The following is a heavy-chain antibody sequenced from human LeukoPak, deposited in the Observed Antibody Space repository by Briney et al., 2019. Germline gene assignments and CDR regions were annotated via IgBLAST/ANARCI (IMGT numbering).Heavy chain of an antibody. Sequence: ASVRVSCKASGYTFTAYFMHWVRQAPGHGLEWMGRINPNSGGTNYAQKFQGRVTMSRDTSITTAYMDLSRLTYDDTAVYYCARGGTEASSGDYWGQGTLVTVSS. CDR2: INPNSGGT. CDR1: GYTFTAYF. CDR3: ARGGTEASSGDY. D-gene: IGHD3-10*01. V-gene: IGHV1-2*06. J-gene: IGHJ4*02.